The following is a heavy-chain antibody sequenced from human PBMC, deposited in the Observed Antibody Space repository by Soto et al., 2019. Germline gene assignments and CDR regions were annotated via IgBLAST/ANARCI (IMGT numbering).Heavy chain of an antibody. J-gene: IGHJ4*02. V-gene: IGHV4-34*01. Sequence: PAETLSLTCSVYGGSFSGYYWSWMRQPPGKGLEWIGEINHSGSTNYNPSLKSRVTISVDTSKNQFSLKLSSVTAADTAVYYCASTFTVTTQYYFDYWGQGTLVTVSS. D-gene: IGHD4-17*01. CDR1: GGSFSGYY. CDR3: ASTFTVTTQYYFDY. CDR2: INHSGST.